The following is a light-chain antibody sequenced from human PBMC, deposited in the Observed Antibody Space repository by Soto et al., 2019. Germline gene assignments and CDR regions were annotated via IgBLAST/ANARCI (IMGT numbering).Light chain of an antibody. V-gene: IGKV1-33*01. Sequence: DIQMTQSPSSLSASVGARVSITCQASEDIRTSLSWFQHKPVRAPKLLIYGASYLETGVPSRFRGSGSGTDFTLTISSLQPEDIATYYCQHYNNLPPFTFGPGTNVDIK. CDR2: GAS. CDR1: EDIRTS. CDR3: QHYNNLPPFT. J-gene: IGKJ3*01.